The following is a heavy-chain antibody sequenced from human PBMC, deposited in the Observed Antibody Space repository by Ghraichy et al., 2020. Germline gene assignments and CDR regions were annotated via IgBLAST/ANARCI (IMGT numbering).Heavy chain of an antibody. Sequence: GESLNISCAASGFTFSSYGMYWVRQAPGKGLEWVSAISSSGGNTYYADSVKGRFTISRDNSKSTLYLQVNSLRAEDTAVYYCAKGVDYGGNWGGDYWGQGTLVTVSS. V-gene: IGHV3-23*01. CDR2: ISSSGGNT. CDR3: AKGVDYGGNWGGDY. J-gene: IGHJ4*02. D-gene: IGHD4-23*01. CDR1: GFTFSSYG.